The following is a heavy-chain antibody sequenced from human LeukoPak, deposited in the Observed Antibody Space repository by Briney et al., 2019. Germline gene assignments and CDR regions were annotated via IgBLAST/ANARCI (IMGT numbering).Heavy chain of an antibody. CDR3: ARDHKVDDAFDI. D-gene: IGHD2-15*01. CDR2: IIPIFGTA. V-gene: IGHV1-69*05. CDR1: GGTFSSYA. J-gene: IGHJ3*02. Sequence: SVKVSCKASGGTFSSYAISWVRQAPGQGLEWMGGIIPIFGTANYAQKFQGRVTMTRDTSTSTVYMELSSLRSEDTAVYYCARDHKVDDAFDIWGQGTMVTVSS.